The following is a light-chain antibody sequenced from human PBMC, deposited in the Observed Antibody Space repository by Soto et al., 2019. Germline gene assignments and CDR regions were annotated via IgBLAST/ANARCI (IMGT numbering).Light chain of an antibody. J-gene: IGLJ3*02. CDR2: EVT. CDR3: GSFAGPVWV. CDR1: SSDIGGYDH. V-gene: IGLV2-11*01. Sequence: QSALTQPRSVSGSPGQSVTISCTGTSSDIGGYDHVSWYRQDPGKAPKVMIYEVTKRPSGVPDRFSGSKAGNTASLTVFGLQAEDEANYYCGSFAGPVWVFGGGTKVTVL.